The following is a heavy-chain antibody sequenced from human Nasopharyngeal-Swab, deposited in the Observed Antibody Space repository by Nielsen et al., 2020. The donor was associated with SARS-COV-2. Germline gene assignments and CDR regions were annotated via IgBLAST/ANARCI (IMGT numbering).Heavy chain of an antibody. CDR2: ISSSSSSI. D-gene: IGHD3-3*01. V-gene: IGHV3-21*01. Sequence: GEYLKIYCAASGFTFSRFSMNWVRQAPGKGLEWVSSISSSSSSIYYADSVKGRFTISRDNAKNSLYLQMNSLRAEDTAVYYCARVGGLRFLEWLLSDDYWGQGTLVTVSS. CDR1: GFTFSRFS. J-gene: IGHJ4*02. CDR3: ARVGGLRFLEWLLSDDY.